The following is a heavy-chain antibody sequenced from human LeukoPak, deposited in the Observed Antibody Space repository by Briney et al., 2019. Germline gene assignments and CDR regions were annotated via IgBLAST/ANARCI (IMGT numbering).Heavy chain of an antibody. Sequence: GGSLRLSCTASGFTFGDYAMSWFRQAPGEGLEWVGFIRSKAYGGTTEYAASVKGRFTISRDDSKSIAYLQMNSLKTEDTAVYYCTRVGIYSSSSFDYWGQGTLVTVSS. CDR3: TRVGIYSSSSFDY. CDR2: IRSKAYGGTT. J-gene: IGHJ4*02. V-gene: IGHV3-49*03. D-gene: IGHD6-6*01. CDR1: GFTFGDYA.